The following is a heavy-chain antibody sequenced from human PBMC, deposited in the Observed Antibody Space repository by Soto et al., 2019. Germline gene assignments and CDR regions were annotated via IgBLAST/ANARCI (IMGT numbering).Heavy chain of an antibody. D-gene: IGHD3-10*01. Sequence: EVQLVESGGGLVQPGGSLRLSCAASGFTFSSYSMNWVRQAPGKGLEWVSYISSSSSTIYYADSVKGRFTISRDNAKNSLYLQMTSLTAEDTAVYYCARDDRFGELLALDYWGQGTLVTVSS. CDR2: ISSSSSTI. V-gene: IGHV3-48*01. J-gene: IGHJ4*02. CDR1: GFTFSSYS. CDR3: ARDDRFGELLALDY.